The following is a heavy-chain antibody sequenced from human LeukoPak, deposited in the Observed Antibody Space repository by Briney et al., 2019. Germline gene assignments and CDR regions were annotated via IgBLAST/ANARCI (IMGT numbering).Heavy chain of an antibody. CDR2: IKQDGSEK. Sequence: PGGSLRLSCAASGFTFSSYGISWVRQAPGKWREWVANIKQDGSEKYYVDSVKGRFTISRDNAKNSLYLQMNSLRAEDTAVYYCARDGGYCSGGSCYTEPSFDYWGPGTLVTVSS. CDR1: GFTFSSYG. D-gene: IGHD2-15*01. CDR3: ARDGGYCSGGSCYTEPSFDY. J-gene: IGHJ4*02. V-gene: IGHV3-7*03.